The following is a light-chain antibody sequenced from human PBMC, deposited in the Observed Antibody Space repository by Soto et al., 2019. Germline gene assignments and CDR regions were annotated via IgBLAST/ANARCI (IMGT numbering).Light chain of an antibody. CDR3: SSYTSSNTLV. Sequence: QSALTQPRSVSGSPGQSVTISCTGTSSDIGRYNYVSWYQHHPGKAPKLMIYDVSNRPSGVSYRFSGSKSGDTASLTISGLQAEDEADYYCSSYTSSNTLVFGTGTKVTVL. V-gene: IGLV2-14*03. CDR1: SSDIGRYNY. CDR2: DVS. J-gene: IGLJ1*01.